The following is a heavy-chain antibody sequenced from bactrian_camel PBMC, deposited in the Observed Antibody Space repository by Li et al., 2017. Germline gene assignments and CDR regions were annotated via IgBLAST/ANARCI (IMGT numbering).Heavy chain of an antibody. J-gene: IGHJ4*01. CDR3: AALPQAYGLALSEYEYNY. D-gene: IGHD5*01. CDR1: RDIGVTTC. V-gene: IGHV3S54*01. CDR2: IGAGGGRN. Sequence: VQLVESGGGSVQAGGSLRLSCVVSRDIGVTTCMAWFRQAPGKEREGVAAIGAGGGRNYYADSVKGRFTISRDNAKNTVYLQMNSLKPEDTAMYYCAALPQAYGLALSEYEYNYWGQGTQVTVSS.